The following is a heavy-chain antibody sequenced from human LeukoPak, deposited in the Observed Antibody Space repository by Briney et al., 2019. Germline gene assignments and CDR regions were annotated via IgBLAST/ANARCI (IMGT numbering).Heavy chain of an antibody. CDR2: IKQDGSEK. CDR3: ARDRGYSTFDY. J-gene: IGHJ4*02. V-gene: IGHV3-7*01. D-gene: IGHD4-23*01. CDR1: GFTFSSYW. Sequence: GGSLRLSCAASGFTFSSYWMSWVRQAPGKGLEWVANIKQDGSEKYYVDSVKGRFTISRDNAKNSLYLQMISLRVEDTAVYYCARDRGYSTFDYWGQGTLATVSS.